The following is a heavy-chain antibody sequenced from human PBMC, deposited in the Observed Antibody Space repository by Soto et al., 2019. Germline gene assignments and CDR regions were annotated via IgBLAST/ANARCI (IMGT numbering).Heavy chain of an antibody. CDR1: GFTFSSYW. J-gene: IGHJ6*02. D-gene: IGHD3-3*02. CDR2: IKQDGSEK. V-gene: IGHV3-7*01. CDR3: AREYAFLEWLLKENYYYYGMDV. Sequence: GGSLRLSCAASGFTFSSYWMTWVRQAPGKGLEWVANIKQDGSEKYYVDPVKGRFTISRDNAKNSLYLQMNSLRAEDSAVYYCAREYAFLEWLLKENYYYYGMDVWGQGTTVTVSS.